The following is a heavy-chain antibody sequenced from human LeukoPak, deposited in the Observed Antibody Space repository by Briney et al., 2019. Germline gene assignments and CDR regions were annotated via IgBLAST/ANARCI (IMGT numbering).Heavy chain of an antibody. J-gene: IGHJ4*02. CDR2: MNPNSGNT. D-gene: IGHD3-3*01. CDR1: GYTFTSYD. V-gene: IGHV1-8*03. Sequence: ASVKVSCKASGYTFTSYDINWVRQATGQGLEWMGWMNPNSGNTGYAQKFQGRVTITRNTSISTAYMELSSLRSEDTAVYYCARAKSAYYDFWSGYYYFDYWGQGTLVTVSS. CDR3: ARAKSAYYDFWSGYYYFDY.